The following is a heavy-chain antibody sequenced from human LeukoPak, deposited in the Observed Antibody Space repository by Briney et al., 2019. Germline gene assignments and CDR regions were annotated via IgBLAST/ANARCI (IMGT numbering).Heavy chain of an antibody. D-gene: IGHD4-17*01. V-gene: IGHV4-31*03. J-gene: IGHJ4*02. CDR3: ARETGYGDSPYFDY. Sequence: PSETLSLTCTVSGGSISSGGYYWSWIRQHPGKGLEWIGYIYYSGSAYYNPSLKSRVTISVDTSKNQFSLKLSSVTAADTAVYYCARETGYGDSPYFDYWGQGTLVTVSS. CDR1: GGSISSGGYY. CDR2: IYYSGSA.